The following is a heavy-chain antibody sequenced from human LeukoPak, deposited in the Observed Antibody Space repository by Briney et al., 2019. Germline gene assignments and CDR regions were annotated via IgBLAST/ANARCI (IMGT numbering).Heavy chain of an antibody. CDR2: MYYSGST. CDR1: GGSISTYY. D-gene: IGHD5-12*01. Sequence: SETLSLTCTVSGGSISTYYWSWIRQPPGKGLEWIGYMYYSGSTNYNPSLKSRVTISIDTSKNQFSLKLTSVTAADTAVYYCAGYLEVWDWHFDLWGRGAPVTVSP. V-gene: IGHV4-59*01. CDR3: AGYLEVWDWHFDL. J-gene: IGHJ2*01.